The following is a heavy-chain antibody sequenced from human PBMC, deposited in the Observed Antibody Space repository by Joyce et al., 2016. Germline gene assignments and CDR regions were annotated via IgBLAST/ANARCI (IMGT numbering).Heavy chain of an antibody. V-gene: IGHV3-74*01. CDR3: ARLVSLRGFFYWHFDL. CDR2: IYPDGTSF. D-gene: IGHD2-21*01. J-gene: IGHJ2*01. Sequence: EVQLVESGGGLVQPGGSLRLSCAASGFSLSNFWVHWVRQVPGKGLLWVSRIYPDGTSFSYADFVSGRFSISRDNAKNTVSLQMNSLTAEDTAIYYCARLVSLRGFFYWHFDLWGRGTLVTVSS. CDR1: GFSLSNFW.